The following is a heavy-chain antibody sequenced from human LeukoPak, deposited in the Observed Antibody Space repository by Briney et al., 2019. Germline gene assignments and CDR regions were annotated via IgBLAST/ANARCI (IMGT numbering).Heavy chain of an antibody. CDR2: IIPIFGTA. CDR1: GGTFSSYA. V-gene: IGHV1-69*13. D-gene: IGHD4-17*01. J-gene: IGHJ4*02. CDR3: ARVGTTATIGGGLQN. Sequence: ASVKVSCKASGGTFSSYAISWVRQAPGQGLEWMGGIIPIFGTANYAQKFQGRVTITADESTSTAYMELSSLRSEDTAVYYCARVGTTATIGGGLQNWGQGTLVTVSS.